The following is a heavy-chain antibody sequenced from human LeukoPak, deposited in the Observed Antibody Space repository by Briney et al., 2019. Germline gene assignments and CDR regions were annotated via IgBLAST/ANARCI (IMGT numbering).Heavy chain of an antibody. CDR2: IYSGAGT. Sequence: GGSLRLSCAASGFTVSSNYMSWVRQAPGKGLEWVSIIYSGAGTYYADSVKGRFTISRDNSKNTLYLQMNSLRAEDTAVYYCARQYRSSSNFDYWGQGTLVTASS. D-gene: IGHD6-6*01. CDR3: ARQYRSSSNFDY. J-gene: IGHJ4*02. CDR1: GFTVSSNY. V-gene: IGHV3-66*04.